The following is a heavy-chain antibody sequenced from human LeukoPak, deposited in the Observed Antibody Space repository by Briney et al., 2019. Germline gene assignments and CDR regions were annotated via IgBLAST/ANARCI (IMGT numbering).Heavy chain of an antibody. CDR3: AKGFIVGYFN. Sequence: GGSLRLSCAASGFTFSSYSMNWVRQAPGKGLEWVSSISSSSSYIYYADSVKGRFTISRDNSKNTLSLQVNSLRAEDTAVYYCAKGFIVGYFNWGQGALVTVSS. CDR1: GFTFSSYS. CDR2: ISSSSSYI. D-gene: IGHD3-22*01. J-gene: IGHJ4*02. V-gene: IGHV3-21*04.